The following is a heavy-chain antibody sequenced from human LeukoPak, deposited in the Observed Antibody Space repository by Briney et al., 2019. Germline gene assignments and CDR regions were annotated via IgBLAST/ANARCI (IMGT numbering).Heavy chain of an antibody. J-gene: IGHJ3*02. V-gene: IGHV3-11*04. Sequence: MAGGSLRLSCAASGFTFSDYYMSWIRQALGKGLEWVSYISSSGSTIYYADSVKGRFTISRDNAKNSLYLQMNSLRAEDTAVYYCARRSGSPPDVFDIWGQGTMVTVSS. CDR1: GFTFSDYY. CDR2: ISSSGSTI. CDR3: ARRSGSPPDVFDI. D-gene: IGHD1-26*01.